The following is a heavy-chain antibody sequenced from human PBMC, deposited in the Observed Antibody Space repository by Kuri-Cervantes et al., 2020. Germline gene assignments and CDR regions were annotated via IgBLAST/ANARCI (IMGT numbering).Heavy chain of an antibody. CDR2: ISYDGSNK. CDR1: GFTFSSYG. J-gene: IGHJ6*02. D-gene: IGHD2-2*01. Sequence: GGSLRLSCAASGFTFSSYGMHWVRQAPGKGLEWVAVISYDGSNKYYADPVKGRFTISRDNSKNTLYLQMNSLRAEDTAVYYCAKDSLEYQLLSAYYYYYYGMDVWGQGTTVTVSS. V-gene: IGHV3-30*18. CDR3: AKDSLEYQLLSAYYYYYYGMDV.